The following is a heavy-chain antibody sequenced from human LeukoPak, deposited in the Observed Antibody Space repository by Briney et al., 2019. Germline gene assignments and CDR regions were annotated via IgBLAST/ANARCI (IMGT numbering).Heavy chain of an antibody. J-gene: IGHJ6*03. D-gene: IGHD3-16*01. CDR3: ARGLGGASYYMDV. Sequence: PSETLSLTCSVSGGSISSFYWTWVRQPAGKGLEWIGRVDTSGSTHYNPSLRGRVTMILDTSKSQFSLRLTSVTVADTAVYYCARGLGGASYYMDVWGKGTTVTVSS. CDR2: VDTSGST. V-gene: IGHV4-4*07. CDR1: GGSISSFY.